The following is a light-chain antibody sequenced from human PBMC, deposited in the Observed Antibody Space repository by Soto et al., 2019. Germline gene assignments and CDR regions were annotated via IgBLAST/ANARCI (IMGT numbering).Light chain of an antibody. CDR1: QSVSSY. J-gene: IGKJ1*01. CDR2: DAS. V-gene: IGKV3-11*01. Sequence: EIVLTQSPATLSLSPGERATLSCRASQSVSSYLAWYQQKPGQAPRLLIYDASNRATGIPARFSGSGSGTDFTLTISRLEPEDFAVYYCQQYGGSSTFGQGTKV. CDR3: QQYGGSST.